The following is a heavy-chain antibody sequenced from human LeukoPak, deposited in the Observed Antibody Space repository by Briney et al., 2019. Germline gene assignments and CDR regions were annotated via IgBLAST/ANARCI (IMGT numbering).Heavy chain of an antibody. V-gene: IGHV4-34*01. CDR2: INHSGST. D-gene: IGHD3-10*01. J-gene: IGHJ4*02. CDR1: GGSFSGYY. Sequence: SETLSLTCAVYGGSFSGYYWSWIRQPPGKGLEWIGEINHSGSTNYNPSLKSRVTISVDTSKNQFSLKLSSVTAADTAVYYCAREFGRGHFDHWGQGTLVTVSS. CDR3: AREFGRGHFDH.